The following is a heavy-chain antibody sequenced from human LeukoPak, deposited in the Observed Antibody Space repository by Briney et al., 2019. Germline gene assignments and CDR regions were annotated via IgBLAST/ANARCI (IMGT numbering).Heavy chain of an antibody. V-gene: IGHV3-23*01. CDR2: ISGSGGST. D-gene: IGHD3-22*01. CDR3: AKDPNSGYYYINWFDP. CDR1: GFTFSSYA. Sequence: PGGSLRLSCAASGFTFSSYAMSWVRQAPGKGLEWVSAISGSGGSTYYADSVKGRFTISRDNSKNTLYLLMNSLRAEDTAVYYCAKDPNSGYYYINWFDPWGQGTLVTVSS. J-gene: IGHJ5*02.